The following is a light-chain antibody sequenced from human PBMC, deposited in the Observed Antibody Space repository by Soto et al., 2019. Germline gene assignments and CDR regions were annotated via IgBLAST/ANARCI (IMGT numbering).Light chain of an antibody. Sequence: DIQMTQSPYSLSASIGDRFSITCLASQGISTYLGWYQQKPGKAPKLLIYAASSLQTGVPSRFSGSGSGTDFTLTISSLQPEDFGTYYCQQAISCPITFGQGTRLEIK. CDR2: AAS. CDR3: QQAISCPIT. CDR1: QGISTY. J-gene: IGKJ5*01. V-gene: IGKV1-12*01.